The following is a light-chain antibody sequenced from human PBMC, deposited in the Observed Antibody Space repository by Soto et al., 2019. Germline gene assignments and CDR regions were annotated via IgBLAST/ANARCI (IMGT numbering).Light chain of an antibody. CDR1: SSNIGSNT. V-gene: IGLV1-44*01. J-gene: IGLJ2*01. CDR2: SNN. Sequence: QSVLTQPPSASGTPGPRVTISCSGSSSNIGSNTVNWYQQLPGTAPKLLIYSNNQRPSGVPDRFSGSKSGTSASLAISGLQSEYEADYHCAAWDVRLKGPVFGGGAKLTVL. CDR3: AAWDVRLKGPV.